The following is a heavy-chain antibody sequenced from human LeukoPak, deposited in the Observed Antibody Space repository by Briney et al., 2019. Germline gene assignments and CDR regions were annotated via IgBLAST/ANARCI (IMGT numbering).Heavy chain of an antibody. CDR2: ISAYNGNT. CDR1: GYTFTSYG. CDR3: ARVGAYCGGDCYCDY. J-gene: IGHJ4*02. V-gene: IGHV1-18*01. Sequence: ASVKVSCKASGYTFTSYGISWVRQAPGQGLEWMGWISAYNGNTNYAQKLQGRVTMTTDTSTSTAYMELRSLRSDDTAVYYCARVGAYCGGDCYCDYWGQGTLVTVSS. D-gene: IGHD2-21*02.